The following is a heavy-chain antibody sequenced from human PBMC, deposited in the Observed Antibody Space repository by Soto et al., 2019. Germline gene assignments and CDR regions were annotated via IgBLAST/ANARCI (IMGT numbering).Heavy chain of an antibody. J-gene: IGHJ5*02. Sequence: QVQLVESGGGVVQPGRSLRLSCAASGFTFSSYGMHWVRQAPGKGLEWVAVISYDGSNKYYADSVKGRFTISRDNSKNPLYLQMNSLRAEDTAVYYCAKGGGYSGYLNWFDPWGQGTLVTVSS. CDR3: AKGGGYSGYLNWFDP. V-gene: IGHV3-30*18. CDR1: GFTFSSYG. CDR2: ISYDGSNK. D-gene: IGHD5-12*01.